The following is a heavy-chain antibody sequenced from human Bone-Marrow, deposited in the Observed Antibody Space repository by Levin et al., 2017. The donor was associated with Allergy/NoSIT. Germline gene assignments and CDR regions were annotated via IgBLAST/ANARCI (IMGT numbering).Heavy chain of an antibody. CDR1: GGSINADGYY. CDR2: IRHSGTT. CDR3: TRDSPGNYFDS. J-gene: IGHJ4*02. Sequence: SETLSLTCTVSGGSINADGYYLTWIRQFPGKGLEWIGYIRHSGTTFSNPSLKGRATLSVDTSKSQFSLRLTSVTAADTAVYFCTRDSPGNYFDSWGQGTLVTVSS. V-gene: IGHV4-31*03.